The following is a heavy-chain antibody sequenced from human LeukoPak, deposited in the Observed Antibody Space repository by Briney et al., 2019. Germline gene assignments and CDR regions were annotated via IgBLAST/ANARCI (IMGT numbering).Heavy chain of an antibody. J-gene: IGHJ4*02. D-gene: IGHD2-15*01. CDR3: ARVLAGYDY. Sequence: GGSLRLSCAASGFTFSMYSMHWVRQAPGKGLECVSAINSDGSSTYYADSVRGRFTISRDNSKNTLYLQMGSLITEDMAVYYCARVLAGYDYWGQGTLVTVSS. CDR1: GFTFSMYS. V-gene: IGHV3-64*02. CDR2: INSDGSST.